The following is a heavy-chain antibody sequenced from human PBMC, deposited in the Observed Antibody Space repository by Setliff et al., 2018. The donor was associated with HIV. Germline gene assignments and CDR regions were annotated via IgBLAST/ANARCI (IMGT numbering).Heavy chain of an antibody. CDR3: SRGIAVAGHDFANTPGDI. D-gene: IGHD6-19*01. CDR1: GKSLSNYW. CDR2: IDPSDSYI. Sequence: PGESLKISCKGSGKSLSNYWINWVRQMPGKGLEWMGRIDPSDSYINYGPSFQGHVTISADKSTNTAFLQWSSLKASDSAMYYYSRGIAVAGHDFANTPGDIWGQGTMVTVSS. J-gene: IGHJ3*02. V-gene: IGHV5-10-1*01.